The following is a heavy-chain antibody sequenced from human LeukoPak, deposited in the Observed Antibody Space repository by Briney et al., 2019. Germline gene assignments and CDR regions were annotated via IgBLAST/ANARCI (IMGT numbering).Heavy chain of an antibody. CDR2: ISYDGSNK. D-gene: IGHD3-22*01. J-gene: IGHJ4*02. Sequence: PGGSLRLSCAAFGFTFSSYAMHWVRQAPGKGLEWVAVISYDGSNKYYADSVKGRFTISRDNSKNTLYLHMNSLRAEDTAVYYCARGDNYYDSSGYYLGDYWGQGTLVTVSS. CDR3: ARGDNYYDSSGYYLGDY. V-gene: IGHV3-30-3*01. CDR1: GFTFSSYA.